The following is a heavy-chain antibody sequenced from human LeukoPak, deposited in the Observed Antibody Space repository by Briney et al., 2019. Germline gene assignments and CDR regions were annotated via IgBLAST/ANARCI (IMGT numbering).Heavy chain of an antibody. CDR2: IYYSGST. J-gene: IGHJ3*02. CDR3: ARDSKYYYDSSGYYDAFDI. V-gene: IGHV4-59*12. D-gene: IGHD3-22*01. Sequence: SETLSLTCTVSGGSISSYYWSWIRQPPGKGLEWIGYIYYSGSTNYNPSLKSRVTMSVDTSKNQFSLKLSSVTAADTAVYYCARDSKYYYDSSGYYDAFDIWGQGTMVTVSS. CDR1: GGSISSYY.